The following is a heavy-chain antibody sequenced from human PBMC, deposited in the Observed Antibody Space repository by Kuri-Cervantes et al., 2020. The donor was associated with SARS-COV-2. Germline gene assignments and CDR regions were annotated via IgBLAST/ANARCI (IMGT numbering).Heavy chain of an antibody. CDR2: INHSGST. J-gene: IGHJ4*02. V-gene: IGHV4-34*01. CDR1: GGSFSGYY. Sequence: SETLSLTCAVYGGSFSGYYWSWIRQPPGKRLEWIGEINHSGSTNYNQSLKSRVTVSVDTSKNQFSLKLSSVTAADTAVYYCARAVERVTGLLDHFDSWGQGTLVTVSS. CDR3: ARAVERVTGLLDHFDS. D-gene: IGHD3-9*01.